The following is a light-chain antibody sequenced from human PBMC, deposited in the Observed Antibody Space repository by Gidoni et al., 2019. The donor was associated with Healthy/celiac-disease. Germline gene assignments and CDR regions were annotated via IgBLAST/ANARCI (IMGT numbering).Light chain of an antibody. CDR2: DNN. Sequence: QSVLTQPPSVSAAPGQKVTISSSGSTSNIGNNYLSWYQQLPGTAPKLLIYDNNKRPSGIPDRFSGSKSGTSATLGITGRQTGDEADYYCGTWDSSLSAVVFGGGTKLTVL. V-gene: IGLV1-51*01. J-gene: IGLJ2*01. CDR3: GTWDSSLSAVV. CDR1: TSNIGNNY.